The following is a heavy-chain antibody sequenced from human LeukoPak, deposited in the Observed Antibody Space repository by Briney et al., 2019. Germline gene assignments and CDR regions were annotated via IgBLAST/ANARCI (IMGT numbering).Heavy chain of an antibody. V-gene: IGHV4-59*01. Sequence: SETLSLTCTVSGSSISSYYWSWIRQPPGKGLEWIGYIYYSGSTNYNPSLKSRVTISVDTSKNQFSLKLSSVTAADTAVYYCARDSSSWYNWFAPWGQGTLVTVSS. CDR2: IYYSGST. D-gene: IGHD6-13*01. CDR1: GSSISSYY. J-gene: IGHJ5*02. CDR3: ARDSSSWYNWFAP.